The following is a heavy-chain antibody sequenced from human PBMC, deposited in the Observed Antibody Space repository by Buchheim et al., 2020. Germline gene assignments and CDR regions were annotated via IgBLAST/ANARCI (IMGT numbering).Heavy chain of an antibody. J-gene: IGHJ4*02. CDR2: ISPTAAYS. V-gene: IGHV3-11*05. CDR1: GSPFSDYY. D-gene: IGHD3-9*01. CDR3: ARELHDQSYDLLTSDY. Sequence: QVLLVESGGGLVKPGGSLRLSCAASGSPFSDYYMTWLRQATGQGLEWISYISPTAAYSTYADSVKGRFTISRDNAKNSLFLQMDSLRAEDTAIYYCARELHDQSYDLLTSDYWGQGTL.